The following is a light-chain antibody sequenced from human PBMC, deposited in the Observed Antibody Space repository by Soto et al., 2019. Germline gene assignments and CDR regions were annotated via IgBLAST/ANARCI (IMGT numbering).Light chain of an antibody. Sequence: EIVLTQSPRTLYLSPGERATLSCRASQSLRSTSLAWYQQKPGQAPRLLISGASTRAADLPDRFSGSGSGTDFTLIIGRLEPEDLAVYYCQQYDSSPRTFGQGTKVDIK. J-gene: IGKJ1*01. CDR1: QSLRSTS. V-gene: IGKV3-20*01. CDR3: QQYDSSPRT. CDR2: GAS.